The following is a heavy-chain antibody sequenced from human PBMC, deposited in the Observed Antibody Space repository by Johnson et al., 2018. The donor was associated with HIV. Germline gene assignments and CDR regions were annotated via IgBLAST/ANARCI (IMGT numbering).Heavy chain of an antibody. D-gene: IGHD5-18*01. J-gene: IGHJ3*02. CDR2: ISSDGSNK. V-gene: IGHV3-30*03. CDR1: GFTFTNYA. Sequence: VQLMESGGGVVRPGGSLRLSCAASGFTFTNYAMDWVRQAPGKGLEWVAVISSDGSNKNYADSVKGRFTISRDNSKNTLYLQMNSLTAEDTAVYYCAREAPQPSDAYDIWGQGTMVTVSS. CDR3: AREAPQPSDAYDI.